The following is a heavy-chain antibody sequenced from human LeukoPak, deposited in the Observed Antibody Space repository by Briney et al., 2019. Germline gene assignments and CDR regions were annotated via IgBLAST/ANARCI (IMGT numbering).Heavy chain of an antibody. CDR1: GYTFTGYY. J-gene: IGHJ4*02. D-gene: IGHD2-15*01. CDR2: INPNSGGT. V-gene: IGHV1-2*06. Sequence: ASVKVSCKASGYTFTGYYMHWVRQAPGQGLEWMGRINPNSGGTNYAQKFQGRVTMTRDTSISTAYMELSRLGSDDTAVYYCARASPFASRVGNYWGQGTLVTVSS. CDR3: ARASPFASRVGNY.